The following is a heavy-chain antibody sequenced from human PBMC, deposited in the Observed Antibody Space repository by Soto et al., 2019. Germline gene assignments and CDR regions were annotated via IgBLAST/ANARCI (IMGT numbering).Heavy chain of an antibody. CDR1: GGTFSSYA. J-gene: IGHJ6*02. CDR3: ARHDCISSSCYYYYYYGMDV. CDR2: IIPIFDTA. V-gene: IGHV1-69*12. D-gene: IGHD2-2*01. Sequence: QVQLVQSGSEVKKPGSSVKVSCKASGGTFSSYAISWVRQAPGQGLEWMGGIIPIFDTANYAQNFQGRVTITADEYPSTAYMELSSLRSEDTAVYYCARHDCISSSCYYYYYYGMDVWGQGTTVTVSS.